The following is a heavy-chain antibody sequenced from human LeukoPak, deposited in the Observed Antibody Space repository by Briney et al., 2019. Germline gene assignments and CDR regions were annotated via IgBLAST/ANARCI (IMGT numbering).Heavy chain of an antibody. D-gene: IGHD6-6*01. J-gene: IGHJ3*02. Sequence: GSLRLSCAASGFRFGSHAVHWVRQAPGKGLEWLAQIWYDGSNKYYVDSVKGRFTISRDNAKNSLYLQMNSLRAEDTAVYYCARDSPRAARLAFDIWGQGTMVTVSS. CDR2: IWYDGSNK. CDR1: GFRFGSHA. CDR3: ARDSPRAARLAFDI. V-gene: IGHV3-33*01.